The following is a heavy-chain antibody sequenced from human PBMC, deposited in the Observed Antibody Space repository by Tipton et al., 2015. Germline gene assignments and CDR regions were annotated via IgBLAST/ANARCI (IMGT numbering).Heavy chain of an antibody. J-gene: IGHJ4*02. CDR1: GGSVSSGFYY. V-gene: IGHV4-61*01. CDR3: ARDGYNSNYFDY. Sequence: TLSLTCSVSGGSVSSGFYYWTWIRQPPGKGLEWIGYIFVPGSTNFNPSLRSRATLSVDTSKNQFSLKLSSVTAADTAVYYCARDGYNSNYFDYWGQGTLVTVSS. CDR2: IFVPGST. D-gene: IGHD5-24*01.